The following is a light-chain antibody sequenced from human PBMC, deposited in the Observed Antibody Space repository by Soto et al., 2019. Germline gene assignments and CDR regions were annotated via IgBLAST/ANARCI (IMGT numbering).Light chain of an antibody. CDR2: GVS. Sequence: IQLTQSPSSLSASVGDRVTITCRVSQGVSSYLAWYQQKPGKAPKLLIYGVSTLQSGVPSRFSGSGSGTDFTLTISSLQPEDFATYYCQQLNSYPITFGQGTRLEIK. J-gene: IGKJ5*01. CDR1: QGVSSY. V-gene: IGKV1-9*01. CDR3: QQLNSYPIT.